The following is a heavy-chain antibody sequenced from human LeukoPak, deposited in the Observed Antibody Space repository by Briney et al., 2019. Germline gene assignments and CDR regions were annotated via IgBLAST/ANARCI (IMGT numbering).Heavy chain of an antibody. V-gene: IGHV6-1*01. CDR1: GDSVSSNSAA. D-gene: IGHD5-12*01. J-gene: IGHJ4*02. Sequence: SQTLSLTCAISGDSVSSNSAAWNWIRQSPSRGLEWLGRTYYRSKWYNDYAVSVKSRITINPDTSKNQFSLQLNSVTPEDTAVYYCAREYSGYDWVGPGNSSSSYDYWGQGTLVTVSS. CDR3: AREYSGYDWVGPGNSSSSYDY. CDR2: TYYRSKWYN.